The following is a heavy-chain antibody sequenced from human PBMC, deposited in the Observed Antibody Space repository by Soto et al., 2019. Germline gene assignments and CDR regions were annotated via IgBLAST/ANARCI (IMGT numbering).Heavy chain of an antibody. Sequence: GASVKVSCKASGGTFSSYAISWVRQAPGQGLEWMGGIIPIFGTANYAQKFQGRVTITADESTSTAYMELSSLRSEDTAVYYCARVRGRETGSNFDYWGQGALVTVSS. CDR3: ARVRGRETGSNFDY. J-gene: IGHJ4*02. V-gene: IGHV1-69*13. D-gene: IGHD3-10*01. CDR1: GGTFSSYA. CDR2: IIPIFGTA.